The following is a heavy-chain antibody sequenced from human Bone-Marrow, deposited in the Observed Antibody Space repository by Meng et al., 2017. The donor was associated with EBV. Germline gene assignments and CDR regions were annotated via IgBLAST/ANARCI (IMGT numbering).Heavy chain of an antibody. D-gene: IGHD6-25*01. V-gene: IGHV3-74*01. J-gene: IGHJ4*02. Sequence: VQWVGAGVPFVQAGGSLRLSCAAFRFTFSSYWMHWVRQAPGKGLEWVSRTNENGRITTYADSVKGRFTISRDNTKNTLYLQMNSLRDEDTAVYFCSRDLVGSYDDWGQGTLVTVSS. CDR2: TNENGRIT. CDR1: RFTFSSYW. CDR3: SRDLVGSYDD.